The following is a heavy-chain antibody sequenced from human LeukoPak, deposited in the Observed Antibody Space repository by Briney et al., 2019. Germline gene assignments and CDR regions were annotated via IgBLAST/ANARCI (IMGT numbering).Heavy chain of an antibody. CDR2: MNPNSGNT. Sequence: ASVKVSCKASGYTFTSYDINWVRQATGQGLEWMGWMNPNSGNTGYAQKLQGRVTMTRNTSISTAYMELSSLRSEDTAVYYCAGSSGYYGWFDPWGQGTLVTVSS. CDR1: GYTFTSYD. V-gene: IGHV1-8*01. J-gene: IGHJ5*02. D-gene: IGHD3-22*01. CDR3: AGSSGYYGWFDP.